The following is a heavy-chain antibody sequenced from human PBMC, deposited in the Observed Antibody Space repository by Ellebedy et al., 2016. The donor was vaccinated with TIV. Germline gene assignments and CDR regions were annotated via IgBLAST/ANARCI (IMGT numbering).Heavy chain of an antibody. D-gene: IGHD3-16*01. CDR1: GGSISNYY. CDR3: ARSHQGVFDH. CDR2: IYYTGST. V-gene: IGHV4-59*08. J-gene: IGHJ4*02. Sequence: MPSETLSLTCTVSGGSISNYYWSWIRQPPGKGLEWIGYIYYTGSTNYNPSLKSRVTISVDTSKNQFSLMVRSVTTADTAVYYCARSHQGVFDHWGQGTLVTVSS.